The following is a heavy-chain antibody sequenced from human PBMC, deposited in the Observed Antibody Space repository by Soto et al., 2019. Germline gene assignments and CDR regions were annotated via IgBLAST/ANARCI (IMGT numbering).Heavy chain of an antibody. CDR3: TRGVLA. D-gene: IGHD2-8*01. CDR2: ISPSGSP. J-gene: IGHJ5*02. CDR1: RGSVSSGGYS. V-gene: IGHV4-30-2*01. Sequence: LSLTCSVSRGSVSSGGYSWSWIRQAPGKGLEWIGFISPSGSPAYNPSLKSRVSISVDTSNNQISLELSSVTAADTAVYYCTRGVLAWGPGTLVTVSS.